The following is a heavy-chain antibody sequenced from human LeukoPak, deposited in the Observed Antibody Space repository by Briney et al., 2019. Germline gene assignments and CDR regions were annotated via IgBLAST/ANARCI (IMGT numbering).Heavy chain of an antibody. D-gene: IGHD1-1*01. V-gene: IGHV4-31*03. CDR3: ARDRLEYLDY. J-gene: IGHJ4*02. Sequence: SHTLSLTCTVSGGSISSGGYYWSWIRQHPGKGLEWIGYIYYSGSTYYNPSLKSRVTISVDTSKNQFSLKLSSVTAADTAVYYCARDRLEYLDYWGQGTLVTVSS. CDR2: IYYSGST. CDR1: GGSISSGGYY.